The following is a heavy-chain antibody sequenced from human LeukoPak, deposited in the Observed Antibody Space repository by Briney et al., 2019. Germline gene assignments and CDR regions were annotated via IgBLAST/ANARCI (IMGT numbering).Heavy chain of an antibody. J-gene: IGHJ3*02. CDR1: GFTFTSSA. CDR2: IVVGSGNT. CDR3: AADPRYNWNGGAFDI. Sequence: ASVKVSCKASGFTFTSSAMQWVRQARGQRLEWIGWIVVGSGNTNYAQKFQERVTITRDMSTSTAYMELSSLRSEDTAVYYCAADPRYNWNGGAFDIWGQGTMVTVSS. V-gene: IGHV1-58*02. D-gene: IGHD1-1*01.